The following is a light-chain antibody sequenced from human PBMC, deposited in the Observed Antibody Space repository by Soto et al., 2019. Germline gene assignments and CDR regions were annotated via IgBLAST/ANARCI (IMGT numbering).Light chain of an antibody. V-gene: IGKV3-20*01. Sequence: EIVLTQSPGTLSLSPGERATLSCRASQSVSSSYLAWYQQKPGQARRLLIYGTSSRATAIPDRFSGSGSGTDFTLTISRLEPEDFAVYYCQQYGSSSWTFGQGTKVEIK. J-gene: IGKJ1*01. CDR1: QSVSSSY. CDR3: QQYGSSSWT. CDR2: GTS.